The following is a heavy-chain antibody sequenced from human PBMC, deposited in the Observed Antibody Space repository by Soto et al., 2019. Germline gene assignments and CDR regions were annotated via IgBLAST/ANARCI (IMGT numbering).Heavy chain of an antibody. CDR3: ARVDSSGWYFYFDY. CDR2: IYSGGST. D-gene: IGHD6-19*01. CDR1: GFTVSSNY. V-gene: IGHV3-53*01. J-gene: IGHJ4*02. Sequence: EVPLVESGGGLIQPGGSLRLSCAASGFTVSSNYMSWVRQAPGKGLEWVSVIYSGGSTYYADSVKGRFTISRDNSKNTLYLQMNSLRAEDTAVYYCARVDSSGWYFYFDYWGQGTLVTVSS.